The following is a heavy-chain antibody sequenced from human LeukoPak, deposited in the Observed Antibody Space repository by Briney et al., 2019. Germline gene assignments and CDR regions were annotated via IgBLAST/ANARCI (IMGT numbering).Heavy chain of an antibody. CDR1: GFTFSSYG. J-gene: IGHJ4*02. CDR3: AKDSYFDYGDYGHFDFDY. D-gene: IGHD4-17*01. V-gene: IGHV3-30*18. CDR2: ISYDGNNK. Sequence: GRSLRLSCAASGFTFSSYGMHWVRQAPGKGLEWVAVISYDGNNKYYADSVKGRFTISRDNSKNTLYLQMNSLRAEDTAVYYCAKDSYFDYGDYGHFDFDYWGQGTLVTVSS.